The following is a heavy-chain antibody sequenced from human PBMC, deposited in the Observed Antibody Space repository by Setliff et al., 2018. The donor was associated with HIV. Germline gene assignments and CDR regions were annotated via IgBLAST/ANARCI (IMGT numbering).Heavy chain of an antibody. CDR2: IIPLLGTP. CDR1: GGSFRNYA. J-gene: IGHJ3*01. V-gene: IGHV1-69*06. D-gene: IGHD6-19*01. CDR3: ARDRSGIAVAAPDAFDV. Sequence: ASVKVSCKASGGSFRNYAINWVRQAPGQGLEWAGGIIPLLGTPNYAHKFQGRVTITADKYSSTVYMELSSLRSEDSAVFYCARDRSGIAVAAPDAFDVWGQGTMVTVSS.